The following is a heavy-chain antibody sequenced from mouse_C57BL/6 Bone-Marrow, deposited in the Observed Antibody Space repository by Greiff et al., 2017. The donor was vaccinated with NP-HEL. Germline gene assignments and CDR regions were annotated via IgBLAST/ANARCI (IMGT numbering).Heavy chain of an antibody. CDR1: GYTFTDYY. CDR3: ARGIIYYYGSSYVEWYFDV. D-gene: IGHD1-1*01. CDR2: INPYNGGT. V-gene: IGHV1-19*01. J-gene: IGHJ1*03. Sequence: EVQLQQSGPVLVKPGASVKMSCKASGYTFTDYYMNWVKQSHGKSLEWIGVINPYNGGTSYNQKFKGKATLTVDKSSSTAYMERNSLTSEDSAVYYCARGIIYYYGSSYVEWYFDVWGTGTTVTVSS.